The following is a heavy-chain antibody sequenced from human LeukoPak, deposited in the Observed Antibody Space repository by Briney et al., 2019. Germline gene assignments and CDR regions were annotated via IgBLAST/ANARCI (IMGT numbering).Heavy chain of an antibody. CDR3: ARDMGACTNGVCSPRSRVNVFDY. V-gene: IGHV3-30*04. Sequence: PGGSLRLSCAASGFTFSSYAMHWVRQAPGKGLEWVAVISYDGSNKYYADSVKGRFTISRDNSKNTLYLQMNSLRAEDTAVYYCARDMGACTNGVCSPRSRVNVFDYWGQGTLVTVSS. CDR2: ISYDGSNK. CDR1: GFTFSSYA. D-gene: IGHD2-8*01. J-gene: IGHJ4*02.